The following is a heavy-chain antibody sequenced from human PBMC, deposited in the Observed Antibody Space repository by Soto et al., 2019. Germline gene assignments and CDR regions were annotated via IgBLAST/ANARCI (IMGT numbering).Heavy chain of an antibody. CDR1: GASISSSSYY. D-gene: IGHD1-7*01. CDR3: ARLNAGTTYYYYGMDV. Sequence: QLQLHESGPGLVKPSETLSLTCTVSGASISSSSYYWGWIRQPPGKGLEWIGSIYYSGSTYYNPSLKSRVTISVDTSKNQFPLKLSSVTAADTALYYCARLNAGTTYYYYGMDVWGQGTTVTVSS. J-gene: IGHJ6*02. V-gene: IGHV4-39*01. CDR2: IYYSGST.